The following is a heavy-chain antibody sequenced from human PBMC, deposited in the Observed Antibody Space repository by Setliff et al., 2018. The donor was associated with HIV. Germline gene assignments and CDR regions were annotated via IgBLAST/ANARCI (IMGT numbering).Heavy chain of an antibody. J-gene: IGHJ4*02. CDR2: IVPIFGTT. CDR1: GGTFSNYG. Sequence: SVKVSCKASGGTFSNYGISWVRQAPGQGLEWLGGIVPIFGTTEYAQHFQGRLSITADESTTTVYMELSSLISEDTAVYYCASRTYLKGSGMTYNALGYFQYWGQGTLVTVSS. D-gene: IGHD3-10*01. V-gene: IGHV1-69*13. CDR3: ASRTYLKGSGMTYNALGYFQY.